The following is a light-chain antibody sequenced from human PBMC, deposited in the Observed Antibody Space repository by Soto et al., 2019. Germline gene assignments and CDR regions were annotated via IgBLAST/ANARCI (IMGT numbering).Light chain of an antibody. CDR2: VNSDGSH. Sequence: QLVLTQSPSASASLGASVRLSCTLSSGHSSYAIAWHQQQPQKGPRYLMKVNSDGSHSKGDGIPDRFSGSSSGAERHLTISILHSEDEAVYYCQTWGTGTQLIFGGGTKLTVL. J-gene: IGLJ2*01. CDR1: SGHSSYA. CDR3: QTWGTGTQLI. V-gene: IGLV4-69*01.